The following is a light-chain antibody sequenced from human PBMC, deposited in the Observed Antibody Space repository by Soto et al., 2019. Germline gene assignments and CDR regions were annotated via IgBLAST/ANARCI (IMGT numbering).Light chain of an antibody. CDR1: SSDVGGYNY. CDR3: SSYTSSSTVV. V-gene: IGLV2-14*03. Sequence: QSALTQPASVSGSPGQSISISCTGSSSDVGGYNYVSWYQHHPGKAPKLMIYDVNKRPSGVSNRFSGSGSGNTASLTISGLQAEDEADYYCSSYTSSSTVVFGGGTKLTVL. J-gene: IGLJ2*01. CDR2: DVN.